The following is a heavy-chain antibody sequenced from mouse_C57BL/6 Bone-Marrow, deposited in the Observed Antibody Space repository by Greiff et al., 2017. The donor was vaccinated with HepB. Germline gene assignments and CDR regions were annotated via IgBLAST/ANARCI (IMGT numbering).Heavy chain of an antibody. Sequence: EVQLQQSGPGLVKPSQSLSLTCSVTGYSITSGYYWNWIRQFPGNKLEWMGYISYDGSNNYNPSLKNRISITRDTSKNQFFLKLNSVTTEDTATYYCAGGSWFAYWGQGTLVTVSA. CDR2: ISYDGSN. J-gene: IGHJ3*01. V-gene: IGHV3-6*01. CDR3: AGGSWFAY. CDR1: GYSITSGYY.